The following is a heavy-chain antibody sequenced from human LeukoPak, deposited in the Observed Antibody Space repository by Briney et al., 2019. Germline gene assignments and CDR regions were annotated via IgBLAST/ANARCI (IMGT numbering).Heavy chain of an antibody. CDR3: APDFQGGIYGVEH. J-gene: IGHJ4*02. CDR1: GFTFSDYY. D-gene: IGHD3-16*01. V-gene: IGHV3-15*01. Sequence: GGSLRLSCAASGFTFSDYYMSWVRQAPGKGLEWVGRIKRKSDGGTTDYAESVNGRFTISRDDSKRTLYLEMSNLRTEDTAVYYCAPDFQGGIYGVEHRGQGTLVIVSS. CDR2: IKRKSDGGTT.